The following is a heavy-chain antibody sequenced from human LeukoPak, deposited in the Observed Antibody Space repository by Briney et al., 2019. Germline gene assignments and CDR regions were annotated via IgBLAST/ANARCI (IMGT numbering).Heavy chain of an antibody. CDR1: GFTFSSYE. V-gene: IGHV3-48*03. CDR3: ARDSVWFGESHFDY. Sequence: GGSLRLSCAASGFTFSSYEMNWVRQAPGKGLEWVSYISSSGSTIYYADSVKGRFTISRDNAKNSLYLQMNSLRAEGTAVYYCARDSVWFGESHFDYWGQGTLVTVSS. CDR2: ISSSGSTI. J-gene: IGHJ4*02. D-gene: IGHD3-10*01.